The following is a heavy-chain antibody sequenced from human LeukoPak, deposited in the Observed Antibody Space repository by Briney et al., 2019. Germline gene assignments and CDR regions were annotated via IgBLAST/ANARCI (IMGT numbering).Heavy chain of an antibody. J-gene: IGHJ4*02. CDR2: ISGSGGST. CDR3: ARDGTYGRFDY. D-gene: IGHD2-21*01. V-gene: IGHV3-23*01. Sequence: GGSLRLSCAASGFTFSSYAMSWVRQAPGKGLEWVSAISGSGGSTYYADSVKGRFTISRDNAKSTLYLQMSSLRVEDTAVYYCARDGTYGRFDYWGLGNLVTVSS. CDR1: GFTFSSYA.